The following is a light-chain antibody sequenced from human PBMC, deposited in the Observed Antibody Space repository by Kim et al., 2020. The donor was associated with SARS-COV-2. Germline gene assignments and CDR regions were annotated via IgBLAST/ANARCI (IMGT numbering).Light chain of an antibody. V-gene: IGKV3-20*01. J-gene: IGKJ2*01. Sequence: EIVLTQSPGTLSLSPGDRATLSCRASQSVSSNYLGWYQQKPGQAPRLLIYGASSRATGIPDRFTGSGSGTDFTLTITRLEPEDFAVYFCQQYVNSPYTFGQGTKLEI. CDR2: GAS. CDR3: QQYVNSPYT. CDR1: QSVSSNY.